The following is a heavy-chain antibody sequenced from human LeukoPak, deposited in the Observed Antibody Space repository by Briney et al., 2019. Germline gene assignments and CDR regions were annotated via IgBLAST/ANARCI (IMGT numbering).Heavy chain of an antibody. CDR1: GLTFSSYG. Sequence: PGGSLRLSCAASGLTFSSYGIHWVRQAPGKGLEWVAFIGNDENNKKFGDPVKGRFTISRDNSKSTVYLQMNSLRVEDTAVYYCAKDDYRYVDYWGQGTLVIVSS. CDR2: IGNDENNK. V-gene: IGHV3-30*02. J-gene: IGHJ4*02. CDR3: AKDDYRYVDY. D-gene: IGHD3-16*02.